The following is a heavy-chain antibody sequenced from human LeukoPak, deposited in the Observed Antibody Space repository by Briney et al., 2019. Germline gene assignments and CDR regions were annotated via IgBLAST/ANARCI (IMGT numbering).Heavy chain of an antibody. D-gene: IGHD4-17*01. CDR1: GFTVSSNY. V-gene: IGHV3-21*01. CDR2: ISSSSSYI. Sequence: GGSLRLSCAASGFTVSSNYMTWVRPAAGEGLEWVSSISSSSSYIYYADSVEGRFTIASDNAKNSLYLQMNTLRAEDRAVYYCARERTTVTTFHFGARGTRVTVSS. CDR3: ARERTTVTTFHF. J-gene: IGHJ4*02.